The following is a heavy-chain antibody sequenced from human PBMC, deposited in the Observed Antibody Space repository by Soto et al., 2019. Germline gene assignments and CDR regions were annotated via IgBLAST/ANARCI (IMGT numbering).Heavy chain of an antibody. V-gene: IGHV4-30-4*01. CDR2: IYYSGST. Sequence: PSETLSLTCTVSGGSISSGDYYWSWIRQPPGKGLEWIGYIYYSGSTYYNPSLKSRGTISVDTSKNQFSLKLSSVTAADTAVYYCARVSYYYDSSGYYYVAFDIWGQGTMVTVSS. J-gene: IGHJ3*02. CDR1: GGSISSGDYY. D-gene: IGHD3-22*01. CDR3: ARVSYYYDSSGYYYVAFDI.